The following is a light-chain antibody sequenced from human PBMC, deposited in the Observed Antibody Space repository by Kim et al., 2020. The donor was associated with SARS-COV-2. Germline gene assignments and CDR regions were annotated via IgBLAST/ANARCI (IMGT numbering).Light chain of an antibody. V-gene: IGLV2-14*03. CDR3: TSYTSNRSVV. CDR2: DVS. CDR1: SSDYGPYKY. Sequence: QSFTIPCSGTSSDYGPYKYVSWYQQHPGRAPKLIISDVSHRPSGVSNRFSGSKAGNTASLTISGLQAEDEADYYCTSYTSNRSVVFGGGTQLTVL. J-gene: IGLJ2*01.